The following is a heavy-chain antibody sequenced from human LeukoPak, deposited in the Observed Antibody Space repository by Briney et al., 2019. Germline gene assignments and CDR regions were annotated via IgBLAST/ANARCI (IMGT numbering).Heavy chain of an antibody. J-gene: IGHJ4*02. CDR2: ISKNGDTT. V-gene: IGHV3-23*01. CDR1: GFTFSNFV. Sequence: PGGSLRLSCAASGFTFSNFVLNWVRQAPGRRLEWVASISKNGDTTHYVDSVKGRFAIFRDNSRNTLFLQMSSLRVEDTAVYHCVKVSNSDRNMFFDHWGPGSLVTVSS. D-gene: IGHD1/OR15-1a*01. CDR3: VKVSNSDRNMFFDH.